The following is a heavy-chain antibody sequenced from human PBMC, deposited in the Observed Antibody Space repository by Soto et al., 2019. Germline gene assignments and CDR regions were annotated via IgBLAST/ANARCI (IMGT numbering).Heavy chain of an antibody. D-gene: IGHD2-21*02. CDR2: IYYRGST. CDR3: AREFYCGGDCPTPGYFDY. Sequence: QVQLQESGPGLVKPSQTLSLTCPVSGGSISSGGYYWSWIRQHPGKGLEGIGYIYYRGSTYYNPSLKSRVTISVDTSKNQFSLKLSSVTAADTAVYYCAREFYCGGDCPTPGYFDYWGQGTLVTVSS. V-gene: IGHV4-31*03. J-gene: IGHJ4*02. CDR1: GGSISSGGYY.